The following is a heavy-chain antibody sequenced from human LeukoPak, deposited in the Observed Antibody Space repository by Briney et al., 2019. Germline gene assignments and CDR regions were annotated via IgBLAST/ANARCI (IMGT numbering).Heavy chain of an antibody. D-gene: IGHD6-19*01. V-gene: IGHV3-9*01. CDR1: GFTYDDYA. Sequence: PGGSLRLSCAASGFTYDDYAMHWVRQAPGKGLEWVSGISWNSGSIGYADSVKGRFTISRDNAKNSLYLQMNSLRAEDTALYYCAKSPGVAVAAAFDYWGQGTLVTVSS. CDR2: ISWNSGSI. CDR3: AKSPGVAVAAAFDY. J-gene: IGHJ4*02.